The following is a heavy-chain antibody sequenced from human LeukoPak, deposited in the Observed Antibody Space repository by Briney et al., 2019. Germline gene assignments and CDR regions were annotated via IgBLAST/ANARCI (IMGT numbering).Heavy chain of an antibody. Sequence: SETLSLTCTVSGGSISSSSYYWGWIRQPPGKGLEWIGSIYYSGSTYYNPSLKSRVTISVDTSKNQFSLKLSSVTAADTAVYHCARRPAYGDYVYGMDVWGQGTTVTVSS. CDR1: GGSISSSSYY. CDR2: IYYSGST. D-gene: IGHD4-17*01. V-gene: IGHV4-39*01. CDR3: ARRPAYGDYVYGMDV. J-gene: IGHJ6*02.